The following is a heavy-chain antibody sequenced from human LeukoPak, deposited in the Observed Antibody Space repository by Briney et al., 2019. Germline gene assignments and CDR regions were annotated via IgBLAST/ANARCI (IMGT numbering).Heavy chain of an antibody. CDR3: TRGYSGYDEALDI. V-gene: IGHV3-49*04. CDR2: IRSKAYGGTT. J-gene: IGHJ3*02. CDR1: GFTFSNYW. Sequence: PGGSLRLSCATSGFTFSNYWMSWVRQAPGKGLEWVGFIRSKAYGGTTEYAASVKGRFTISRDDSKSIAYLQMNSLKTEDTAVYYCTRGYSGYDEALDIWGQGTMVTVSS. D-gene: IGHD5-12*01.